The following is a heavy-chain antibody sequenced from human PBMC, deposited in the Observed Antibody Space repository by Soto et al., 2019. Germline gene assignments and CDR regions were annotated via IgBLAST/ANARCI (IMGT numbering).Heavy chain of an antibody. D-gene: IGHD6-13*01. CDR1: GGTFSTYT. CDR3: TRGSWSADTFDI. Sequence: QVPLVQSGAEVKKPGSSVKVSCKASGGTFSTYTVIWVRQAPGQGLEWMGRIIPMLDITNTAQSFQGRVTITADKSTSTAYLELSTLRSDDTAIYFCTRGSWSADTFDIWGRGTMVTVSS. V-gene: IGHV1-69*02. CDR2: IIPMLDIT. J-gene: IGHJ3*02.